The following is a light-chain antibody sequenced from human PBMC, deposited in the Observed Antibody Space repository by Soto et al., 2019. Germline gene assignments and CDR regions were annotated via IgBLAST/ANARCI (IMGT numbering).Light chain of an antibody. CDR1: QSVSST. CDR3: QQYIYWPWT. Sequence: EIVMAQSPATLSVSKGERATLSCRASQSVSSTLAWYQQKPGQAPRLLIYGASTRATGIPARFSGSGSGTEFTLTISSLQSEDFAVYYCQQYIYWPWTFGQGTKVDIK. J-gene: IGKJ1*01. CDR2: GAS. V-gene: IGKV3-15*01.